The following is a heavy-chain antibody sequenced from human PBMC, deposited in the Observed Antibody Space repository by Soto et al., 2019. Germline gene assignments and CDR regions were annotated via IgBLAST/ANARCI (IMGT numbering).Heavy chain of an antibody. CDR1: GGTFSTYT. V-gene: IGHV1-69*02. CDR2: LIPMLTVT. Sequence: QVHLEQSGAEVKKPGSSVKVSCKAAGGTFSTYTLIWVRQAPGQGLEWMGRLIPMLTVTNSAQKFQGRVTLTADKSTRTAFMELTSLTSDDTAVYYCSIGSWSAETFDVWGQGTMVTVSS. J-gene: IGHJ3*01. D-gene: IGHD2-2*01. CDR3: SIGSWSAETFDV.